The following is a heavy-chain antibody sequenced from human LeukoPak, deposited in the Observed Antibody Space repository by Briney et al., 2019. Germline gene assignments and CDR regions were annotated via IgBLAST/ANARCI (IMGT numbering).Heavy chain of an antibody. D-gene: IGHD2-15*01. J-gene: IGHJ4*02. CDR1: GFTFSSYT. Sequence: GGSLRLSCAASGFTFSSYTMNWVRQAPGKGLEWVSCISSSSSYMYYAESVKGRFTISRDNAENSLYLQMNSLRAEDTAVYYCAKDVSGGHPVYDSWGQGTPVTVSS. CDR2: ISSSSSYM. CDR3: AKDVSGGHPVYDS. V-gene: IGHV3-21*01.